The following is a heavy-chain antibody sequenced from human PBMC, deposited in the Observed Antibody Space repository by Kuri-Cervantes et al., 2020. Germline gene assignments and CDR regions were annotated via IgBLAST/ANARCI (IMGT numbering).Heavy chain of an antibody. V-gene: IGHV4-39*07. CDR3: ARMSIAARSRFDP. D-gene: IGHD6-6*01. CDR2: IYYIGST. J-gene: IGHJ5*02. CDR1: RVSIDSISYY. Sequence: SETLSLTCTVSRVSIDSISYYWGWIRQSPGKGLEWIGTIYYIGSTYYNPSLNRRLTISVDTSKNQFSLKLTSVTAADTAVYYCARMSIAARSRFDPWGQGTLVTVSS.